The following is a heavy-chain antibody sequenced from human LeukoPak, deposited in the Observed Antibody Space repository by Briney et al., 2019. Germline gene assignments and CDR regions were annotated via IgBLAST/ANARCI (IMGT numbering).Heavy chain of an antibody. D-gene: IGHD6-19*01. CDR2: IKKDGSEK. CDR1: GFTFSSYA. Sequence: GGSLRLSCAASGFTFSSYAMSWVRQAPGKGLEWVANIKKDGSEKYSVDSVKGRFTISRDNAKTSLYLQMNSLRAEDTAVYYCARDRVAGWRPWGQGTLVTVSS. J-gene: IGHJ5*02. CDR3: ARDRVAGWRP. V-gene: IGHV3-7*01.